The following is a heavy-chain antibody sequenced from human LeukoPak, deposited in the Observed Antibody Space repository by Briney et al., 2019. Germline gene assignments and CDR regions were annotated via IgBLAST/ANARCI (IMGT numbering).Heavy chain of an antibody. Sequence: GSSVKVSCKASGGTFSSYAISWVRQAPGQGLEWMGRIIPILGIANYAQKSQGRVTITADKSTSTAYMELSSLRSEDTAVYYCARMSVAAKGGLDYWGQGTLVTVSS. V-gene: IGHV1-69*04. CDR1: GGTFSSYA. J-gene: IGHJ4*02. D-gene: IGHD6-19*01. CDR3: ARMSVAAKGGLDY. CDR2: IIPILGIA.